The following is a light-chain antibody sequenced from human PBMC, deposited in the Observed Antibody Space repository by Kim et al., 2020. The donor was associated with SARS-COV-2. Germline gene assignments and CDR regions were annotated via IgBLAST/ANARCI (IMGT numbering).Light chain of an antibody. Sequence: QRVTISCYGTGSNLGSDYVVHWYHQLPGAAPKVVIYSNDKRPSGVPDRFSGSQSGPSASLAITGLQPDDEGYYYCQSYDSNLRGAVFGGGTRLTVL. CDR1: GSNLGSDYV. V-gene: IGLV1-40*01. CDR2: SND. J-gene: IGLJ3*02. CDR3: QSYDSNLRGAV.